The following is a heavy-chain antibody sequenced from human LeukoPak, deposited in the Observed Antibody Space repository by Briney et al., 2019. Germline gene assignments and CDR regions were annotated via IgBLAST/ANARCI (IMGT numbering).Heavy chain of an antibody. Sequence: PGGSLRLSCAASGFTFSSYNMNWVRQAPGKGLEWVSSISSSSSYIYYADSVKGRFTISRDNAKNSLYLQMNSLRAEDTAVYYCARDHDFWRGYFDYWGQGTLVTVSS. CDR1: GFTFSSYN. J-gene: IGHJ4*02. V-gene: IGHV3-21*01. D-gene: IGHD3-3*01. CDR2: ISSSSSYI. CDR3: ARDHDFWRGYFDY.